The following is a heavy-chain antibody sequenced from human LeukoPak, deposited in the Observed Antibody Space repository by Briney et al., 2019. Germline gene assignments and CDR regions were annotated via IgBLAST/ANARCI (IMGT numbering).Heavy chain of an antibody. CDR1: GGTFSSYA. V-gene: IGHV1-69*05. Sequence: SVKVSCKASGGTFSSYAIRWVRQAPGQGLEWMGGIIPIFGTANYAQKFQGRVTITTDESTSTAYMELSSLRSEDTAVYYCARGLYYYDSSGYLDYWGQGTLVTVSS. D-gene: IGHD3-22*01. CDR2: IIPIFGTA. CDR3: ARGLYYYDSSGYLDY. J-gene: IGHJ4*02.